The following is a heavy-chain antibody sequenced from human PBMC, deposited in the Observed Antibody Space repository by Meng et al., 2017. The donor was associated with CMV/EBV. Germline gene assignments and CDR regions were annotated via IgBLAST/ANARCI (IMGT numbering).Heavy chain of an antibody. Sequence: CAASGFMFSIKYMSWVRQAPGKGLEWVSGIYSDGKTDYADSVKGRFTISRDNSKNTSFLQMNSLRGEDTAVYYCARKDSTGWDYFDHWGQGTLVTVSS. V-gene: IGHV3-66*02. J-gene: IGHJ4*02. CDR2: IYSDGKT. CDR1: GFMFSIKY. D-gene: IGHD2-8*02. CDR3: ARKDSTGWDYFDH.